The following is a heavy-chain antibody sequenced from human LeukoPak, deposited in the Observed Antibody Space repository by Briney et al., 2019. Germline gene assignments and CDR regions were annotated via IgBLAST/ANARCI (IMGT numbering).Heavy chain of an antibody. Sequence: GGSLRLSCAASGFTFSDYWMVWVRQAPGKGLEWVANIKQDASEKYYVDSVKGRFTISRDNAKNSLYLQMNSLRAEDTAVYYCARVGGITLALAPSPFPDYNYYYMDVWGKGTTVTVSS. CDR3: ARVGGITLALAPSPFPDYNYYYMDV. CDR1: GFTFSDYW. V-gene: IGHV3-7*01. CDR2: IKQDASEK. J-gene: IGHJ6*03. D-gene: IGHD3-10*01.